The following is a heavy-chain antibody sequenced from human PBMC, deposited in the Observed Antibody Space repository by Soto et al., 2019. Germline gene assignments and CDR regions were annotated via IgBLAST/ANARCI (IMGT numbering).Heavy chain of an antibody. CDR3: ASLNLGGADYYYGMDV. V-gene: IGHV3-23*01. CDR2: ISGSGGST. J-gene: IGHJ6*02. Sequence: WGSLRLSCAASGFTFSSYAMSWVRQAPGKGLEWVSAISGSGGSTYYADSVKGRFTISRDNSKNTLYLQMNSLRAEDTAVYYCASLNLGGADYYYGMDVWGQGTTVTVSS. D-gene: IGHD3-16*01. CDR1: GFTFSSYA.